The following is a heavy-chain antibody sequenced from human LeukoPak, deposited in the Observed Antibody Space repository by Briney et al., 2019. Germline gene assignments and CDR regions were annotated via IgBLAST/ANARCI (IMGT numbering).Heavy chain of an antibody. V-gene: IGHV4-30-4*01. CDR1: GGTISSGDYY. J-gene: IGHJ4*02. CDR2: IYYSGST. CDR3: ARVKVAYSSGWLFDY. Sequence: SQTLSLTCTVSGGTISSGDYYRRSIRQPPGKGLEWIGYIYYSGSTYYNPSLKSRVTRSVDTSTNQFFLKLSSVTTADTAVCYCARVKVAYSSGWLFDYWGQGTLVTVSS. D-gene: IGHD6-19*01.